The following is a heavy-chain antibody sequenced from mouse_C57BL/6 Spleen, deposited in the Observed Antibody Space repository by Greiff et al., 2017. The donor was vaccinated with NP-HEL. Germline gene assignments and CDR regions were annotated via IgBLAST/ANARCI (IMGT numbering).Heavy chain of an antibody. V-gene: IGHV1-82*01. Sequence: QVQLQQPGPELVKPGASVKFSCKASGYAFSSSWMNWVKQRPGKGLEWIGRIYPGDGDTKYNGKFKGKATLTADKSSSTAYMQLSSLTSEDSAVYCGARSRDYDGMDYWGQGTSVTVSS. CDR1: GYAFSSSW. CDR3: ARSRDYDGMDY. D-gene: IGHD3-3*01. J-gene: IGHJ4*01. CDR2: IYPGDGDT.